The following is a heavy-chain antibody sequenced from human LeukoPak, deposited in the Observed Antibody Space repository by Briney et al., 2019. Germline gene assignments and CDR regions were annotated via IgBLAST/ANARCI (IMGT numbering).Heavy chain of an antibody. J-gene: IGHJ4*02. CDR1: GFTFSSYS. D-gene: IGHD3-3*01. CDR3: ARGRGNVLRFLEWLLSVDY. V-gene: IGHV3-21*01. Sequence: PGGSLRLSCAASGFTFSSYSMNWVRQAPGKGLEWVSSISSSSSYIYYADSVKGRFTISRDNAKNSLYLQMNSLRAEDTAVYYCARGRGNVLRFLEWLLSVDYWGQGTLVTVSS. CDR2: ISSSSSYI.